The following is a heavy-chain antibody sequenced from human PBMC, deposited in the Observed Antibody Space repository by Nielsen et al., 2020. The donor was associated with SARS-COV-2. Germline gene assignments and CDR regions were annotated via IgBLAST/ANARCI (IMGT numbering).Heavy chain of an antibody. D-gene: IGHD2-15*01. J-gene: IGHJ4*02. CDR3: ARHGSLYATSGP. CDR1: GGSISSSSFY. CDR2: IYYSGST. V-gene: IGHV4-39*01. Sequence: SETLSLTCTVSGGSISSSSFYWGWIRQPPGKGLEWIGSIYYSGSTYYNPSRKSRVTISVDTSENQFSLKLSSVTAADTAVYFCARHGSLYATSGPWGQGTLVTVSS.